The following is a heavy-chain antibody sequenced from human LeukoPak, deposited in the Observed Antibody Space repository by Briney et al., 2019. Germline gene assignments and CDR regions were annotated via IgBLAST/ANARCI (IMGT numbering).Heavy chain of an antibody. CDR1: GYTFTSYD. Sequence: SVKVSCKASGYTFTSYDINWVRQAAGQGLEWMGWMNPNSGNTGYAQKFQGRVTMTRNTSISTAYMELSSLRSEDTAVYYCARRYCSGGSCYGFELLDYWGQGTLVTVSS. CDR2: MNPNSGNT. J-gene: IGHJ4*02. D-gene: IGHD2-15*01. V-gene: IGHV1-8*01. CDR3: ARRYCSGGSCYGFELLDY.